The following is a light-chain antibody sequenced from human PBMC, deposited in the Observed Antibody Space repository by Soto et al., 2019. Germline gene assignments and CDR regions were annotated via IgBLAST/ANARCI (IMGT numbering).Light chain of an antibody. CDR2: DVT. Sequence: QSALTQPASVSGSPGQSITISCTGTSSDVGRYNYVSWYQQHPGKAPKLMIYDVTNRPSGVSNRFSGSKSGNTASLTISGLRAEDEADYYCSSYTSSYTDVFGTGTKLTVL. J-gene: IGLJ1*01. V-gene: IGLV2-14*01. CDR3: SSYTSSYTDV. CDR1: SSDVGRYNY.